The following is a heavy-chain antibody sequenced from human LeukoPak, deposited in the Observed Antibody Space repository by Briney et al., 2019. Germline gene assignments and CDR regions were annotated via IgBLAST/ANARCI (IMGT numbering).Heavy chain of an antibody. D-gene: IGHD7-27*01. CDR3: ASRKLGNDY. Sequence: PSETLSLTCTISGGSVSDYYWSWIRQSQGKGLEWIGYIYHTGSTSYSPSLKSRVTISADTSQNQFSLKLSSVTAADTAVYYCASRKLGNDYWGQGTLVTVSS. CDR2: IYHTGST. V-gene: IGHV4-59*02. CDR1: GGSVSDYY. J-gene: IGHJ4*02.